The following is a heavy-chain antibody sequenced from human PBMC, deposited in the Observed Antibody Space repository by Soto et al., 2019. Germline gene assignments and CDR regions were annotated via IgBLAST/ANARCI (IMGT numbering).Heavy chain of an antibody. D-gene: IGHD2-15*01. CDR1: GGSISSYY. CDR3: EGSTKEKWWFDPWGPGTQVIVSAGKKSKNSLYLQMTSLRVEDTAVYYCARDFGRGDYVVGGGDY. V-gene: IGHV4-59*08. J-gene: IGHJ4*02. Sequence: PSETLSLTCTVSGGSISSYYWSWIRQPPGKGLEWIGYIYYSGSTNYNPSLKSRVTISVDTSKNQFSLKLSSVTAADTAVYYCEGSTKEKWWFDPWGPGTQVIVSAGKKSKNSLYLQMTSLRVEDTAVYYCARDFGRGDYVVGGGDYWGQGSQVTVSS. CDR2: IYYSGST.